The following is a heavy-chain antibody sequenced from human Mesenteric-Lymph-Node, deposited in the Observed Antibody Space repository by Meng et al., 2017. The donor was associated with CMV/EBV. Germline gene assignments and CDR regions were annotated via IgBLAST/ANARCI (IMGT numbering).Heavy chain of an antibody. CDR3: AKDPYSSGWFD. CDR2: IQYDGKNQ. CDR1: GFTFRSYS. J-gene: IGHJ4*02. Sequence: GESLKISCAASGFTFRSYSMNWVRQAPGKGLEWVALIQYDGKNQYYVDSVKGRFTVSRDNSNSILYLQMNSLRTEDTAVYYCAKDPYSSGWFDWGQGTLVTVSS. D-gene: IGHD6-19*01. V-gene: IGHV3-30*02.